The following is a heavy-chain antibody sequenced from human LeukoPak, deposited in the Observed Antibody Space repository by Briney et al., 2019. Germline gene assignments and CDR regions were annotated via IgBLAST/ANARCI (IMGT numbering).Heavy chain of an antibody. V-gene: IGHV4-34*01. CDR1: GGSFSGYY. J-gene: IGHJ3*02. Sequence: PSETLSLTCAVYGGSFSGYYWSWIRQPPGKGLEWIGEINHSGSTNYNPSLKSRVAISVDTSKNQFSLKLGSVTAADTAVYYCARPPKYSGSYNRAFDIWGQGTMVTVSS. D-gene: IGHD1-26*01. CDR3: ARPPKYSGSYNRAFDI. CDR2: INHSGST.